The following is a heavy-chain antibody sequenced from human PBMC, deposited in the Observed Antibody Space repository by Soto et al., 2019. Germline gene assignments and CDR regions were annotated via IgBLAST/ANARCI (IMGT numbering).Heavy chain of an antibody. J-gene: IGHJ4*02. D-gene: IGHD2-21*02. V-gene: IGHV3-30*18. CDR2: ISYDGSNK. Sequence: PGGSLRLSCAAAGFTFSSYGMHWVRKAPGKGLEWVAVISYDGSNKYYADSVKGRFTISRDNSKNTLYLQMNSLRAEDTAVYYCAKEVTAIRNFDYWGQGTLVTVSS. CDR1: GFTFSSYG. CDR3: AKEVTAIRNFDY.